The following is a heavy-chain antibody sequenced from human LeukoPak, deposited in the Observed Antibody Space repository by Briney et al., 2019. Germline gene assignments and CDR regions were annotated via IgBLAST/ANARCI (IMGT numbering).Heavy chain of an antibody. Sequence: GESLKISCKGSGYIFTTYWIAWVRQMPGKGLEWMGIIYPGDSDTNYSPSFQGLVTISADKSISTAYLQWSSLKASDTAMYYCARLMETYYDVLTAYYLDYWGQGTLVTVSS. J-gene: IGHJ4*02. V-gene: IGHV5-51*01. CDR3: ARLMETYYDVLTAYYLDY. CDR1: GYIFTTYW. CDR2: IYPGDSDT. D-gene: IGHD3-9*01.